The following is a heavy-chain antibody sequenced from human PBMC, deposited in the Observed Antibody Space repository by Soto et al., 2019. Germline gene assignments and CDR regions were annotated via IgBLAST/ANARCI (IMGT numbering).Heavy chain of an antibody. CDR3: AKEGLLDSYYFDY. CDR1: GGSISSGGYS. CDR2: IYHSGST. D-gene: IGHD1-26*01. J-gene: IGHJ4*02. Sequence: PSETLSLTCAVSGGSISSGGYSWSWIRQPPGKGLEWIGYIYHSGSTYYNPSLKSRVTISVDRSKNQFSLKLSSVTAADTAVYYCAKEGLLDSYYFDYWGQGTLVTVSS. V-gene: IGHV4-30-2*01.